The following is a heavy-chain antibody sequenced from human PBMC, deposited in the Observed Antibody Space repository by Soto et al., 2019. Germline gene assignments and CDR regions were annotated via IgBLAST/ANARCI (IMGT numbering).Heavy chain of an antibody. Sequence: TLSLTCTVSGGSISSGYYYWSWIRQPPGKGLEWIGYIYYSGSTYYNPSLKSRVTISVDTSKNQFPLKLSSVTAADTAVYYCARDNILGILYGGMDVWGQGATVTVSS. V-gene: IGHV4-30-4*01. J-gene: IGHJ6*02. CDR2: IYYSGST. CDR3: ARDNILGILYGGMDV. D-gene: IGHD3-3*01. CDR1: GGSISSGYYY.